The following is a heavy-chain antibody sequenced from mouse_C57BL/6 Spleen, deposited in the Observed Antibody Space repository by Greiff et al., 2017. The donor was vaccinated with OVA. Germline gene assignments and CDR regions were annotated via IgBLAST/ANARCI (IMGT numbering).Heavy chain of an antibody. CDR3: ARSFYDYDAWFAY. CDR1: GFSLLSYG. D-gene: IGHD2-4*01. CDR2: IWSGGST. Sequence: VQLQQSGPGLVQPSQSLSITCTVSGFSLLSYGVHWVRQSPGKGLEWLGVIWSGGSTDYNAAFISRLSISQDNSKSQVFFKMNSLQADDTAIYYCARSFYDYDAWFAYWGQGTLVTVSA. J-gene: IGHJ3*01. V-gene: IGHV2-2*01.